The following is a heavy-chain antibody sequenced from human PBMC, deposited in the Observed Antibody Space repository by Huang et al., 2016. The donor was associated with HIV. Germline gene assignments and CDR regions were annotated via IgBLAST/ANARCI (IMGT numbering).Heavy chain of an antibody. J-gene: IGHJ3*02. CDR3: ARRRRGGFDI. CDR2: IYFDDSDA. Sequence: EVQLVQSGAEVKRPGESLKISWKGSRYNFAGYWIGWVRQMPGKGLEWMGSIYFDDSDARYSPSLQGKVTISADTSLYSSYLQWTSLRASDTAIFYCARRRRGGFDIWGQGTLVTVSS. V-gene: IGHV5-51*03. CDR1: RYNFAGYW. D-gene: IGHD2-15*01.